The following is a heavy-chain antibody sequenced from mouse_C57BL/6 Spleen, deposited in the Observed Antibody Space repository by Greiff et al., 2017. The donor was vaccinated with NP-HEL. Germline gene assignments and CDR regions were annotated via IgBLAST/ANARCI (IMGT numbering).Heavy chain of an antibody. CDR3: AQGGTYYSNLWYFDV. V-gene: IGHV1-53*01. CDR2: INPSNGGT. CDR1: GYTFTSYW. J-gene: IGHJ1*03. D-gene: IGHD2-5*01. Sequence: QVQLKQPGTELVKPGASVKLSCKASGYTFTSYWMHWVKQRPGQGLEWIGNINPSNGGTNYNEKFKSKATLTVDKSSSTAYMQLSSLTSEDSAVYYCAQGGTYYSNLWYFDVWGTGTTVTVSS.